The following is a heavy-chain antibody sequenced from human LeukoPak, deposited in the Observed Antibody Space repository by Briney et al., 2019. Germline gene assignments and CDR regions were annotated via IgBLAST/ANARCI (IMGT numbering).Heavy chain of an antibody. Sequence: PSETLSLTCTVSGGSISSSSYYWGWIRQPPGKGLEWIGSIYYSGSTYYNPSLKSRVTISVDTSKNQFSLKVSSVTAADTAVYYCARGRYYYGSGSRYFDYWGQGTLVTVSS. D-gene: IGHD3-10*01. V-gene: IGHV4-39*07. J-gene: IGHJ4*02. CDR1: GGSISSSSYY. CDR2: IYYSGST. CDR3: ARGRYYYGSGSRYFDY.